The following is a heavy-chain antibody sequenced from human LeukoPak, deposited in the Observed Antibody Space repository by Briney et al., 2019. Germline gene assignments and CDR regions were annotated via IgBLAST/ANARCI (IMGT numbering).Heavy chain of an antibody. CDR2: IYYSGST. J-gene: IGHJ3*02. CDR1: GDSITTGGDY. D-gene: IGHD5-12*01. V-gene: IGHV4-31*03. Sequence: PSETLSLTCTVSGDSITTGGDYWSWIRQHPGKGLEWIGYIYYSGSTYYNPSLKSRVTISVDTSKNQFSLKLSSVTAADTAVYYCARETLGSRGGYRPHDAFDIWGQGTMVTVSS. CDR3: ARETLGSRGGYRPHDAFDI.